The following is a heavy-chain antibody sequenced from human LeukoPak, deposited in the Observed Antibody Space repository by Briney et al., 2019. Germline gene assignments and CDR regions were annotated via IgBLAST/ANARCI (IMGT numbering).Heavy chain of an antibody. Sequence: GGSLRLSCIASGFTFSDFGMNWVRQAPGKGLEWVSYISISARTIYYIDSVKGRFTISRDNAKNSLYLQMNSLRDEDTAVYYCARDFSRLCSSGSCANWFDPWGQGTLVTVSS. V-gene: IGHV3-48*02. CDR2: ISISARTI. CDR1: GFTFSDFG. D-gene: IGHD1-26*01. J-gene: IGHJ5*02. CDR3: ARDFSRLCSSGSCANWFDP.